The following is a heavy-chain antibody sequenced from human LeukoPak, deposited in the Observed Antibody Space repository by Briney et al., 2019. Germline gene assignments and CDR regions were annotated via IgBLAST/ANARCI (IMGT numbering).Heavy chain of an antibody. CDR3: ASDSRWLQLDAFDI. J-gene: IGHJ3*02. CDR2: IYYSGTT. D-gene: IGHD5-24*01. CDR1: GGSMGSYS. V-gene: IGHV4-59*08. Sequence: SEPLSLTCMVSGGSMGSYSWSWIGQPPGRGREWFGYIYYSGTTNYTPSLKSRVTISVDTSKNQFSLKLSSVTAADTAVYYCASDSRWLQLDAFDIWGQGTMVTVSS.